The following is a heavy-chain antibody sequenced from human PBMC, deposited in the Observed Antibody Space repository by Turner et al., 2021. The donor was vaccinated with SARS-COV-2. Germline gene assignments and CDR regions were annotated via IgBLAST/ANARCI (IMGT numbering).Heavy chain of an antibody. D-gene: IGHD6-19*01. CDR2: RSYDGINK. CDR1: GFTFSSYG. V-gene: IGHV3-30*18. CDR3: AKAETYSSGWSGGRSYYYYYMDV. Sequence: QVQLVESGGGVFQPGRSLRLSCAASGFTFSSYGMHWVRQAPGKGLEWVAVRSYDGINKYYAHSVKGRFTISRDNSKNTLDLQMNSLRAEDTAVYYCAKAETYSSGWSGGRSYYYYYMDVWGKGTTVTVSS. J-gene: IGHJ6*03.